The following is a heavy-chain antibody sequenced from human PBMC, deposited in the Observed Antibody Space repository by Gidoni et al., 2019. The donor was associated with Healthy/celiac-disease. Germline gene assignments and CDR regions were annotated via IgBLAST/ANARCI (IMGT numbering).Heavy chain of an antibody. J-gene: IGHJ6*02. V-gene: IGHV4-34*01. Sequence: QVQLQQCGAGLLKPSETLSLTCAVHGGSFSGYYWSWIRQPPGKGLEWMGEINHSGSTNYNPSLKSRVTISVDTSKNQFSLKLSSVTAADTAVYYCARAQHYYGMDVWGQGTTVTVSS. CDR1: GGSFSGYY. CDR3: ARAQHYYGMDV. CDR2: INHSGST.